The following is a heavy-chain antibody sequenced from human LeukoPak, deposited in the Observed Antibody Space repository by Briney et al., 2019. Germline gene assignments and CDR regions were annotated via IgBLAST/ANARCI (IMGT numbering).Heavy chain of an antibody. CDR2: MNPNSGNT. J-gene: IGHJ3*02. D-gene: IGHD6-13*01. CDR3: ARVTAAGTWTFDI. CDR1: GDTFIIND. Sequence: RASVKVSCKASGDTFIINDINWVRQATGQGLEWMGWMNPNSGNTGYAQKSQGGVTMTRNISITTAYMELTDLRSEDTAVYYCARVTAAGTWTFDIWGRGTTVTVSS. V-gene: IGHV1-8*02.